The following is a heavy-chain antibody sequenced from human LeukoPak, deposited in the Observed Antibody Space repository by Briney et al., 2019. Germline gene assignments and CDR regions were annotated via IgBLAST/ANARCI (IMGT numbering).Heavy chain of an antibody. CDR2: IYYSGST. CDR3: ARGSRRSYFDY. V-gene: IGHV4-39*07. Sequence: PSETLSLTCTVSGVSISSSSYYWGWIRQPPGKGLEWIGSIYYSGSTYYNPSLKSRVTISVDASKNQFSLNLSSVTAADTAVYFCARGSRRSYFDYWGPGALVLVSS. CDR1: GVSISSSSYY. J-gene: IGHJ4*02.